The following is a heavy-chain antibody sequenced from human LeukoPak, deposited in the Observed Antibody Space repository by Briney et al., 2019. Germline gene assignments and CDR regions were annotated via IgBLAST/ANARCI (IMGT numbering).Heavy chain of an antibody. J-gene: IGHJ4*02. CDR1: GFTFSTYG. V-gene: IGHV3-23*01. CDR3: AKDRGY. CDR2: ISGSGGNT. Sequence: GGSLRLSCAASGFTFSTYGMTWVRQAPGKGLEWVSTISGSGGNTYYADSVKGRFTISRDNSNNTLYLQMNSLRAEDTAVYYCAKDRGYWGQGTLVTVSS.